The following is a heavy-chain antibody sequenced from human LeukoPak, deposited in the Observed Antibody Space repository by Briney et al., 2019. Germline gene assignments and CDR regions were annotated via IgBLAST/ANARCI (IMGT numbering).Heavy chain of an antibody. V-gene: IGHV3-43*02. Sequence: PGGSLRLSCAASGFTFYDYVMNWVRQAPGKGLEWVSLISGDGGNTYYVDSVEGGFTISRENKKNSLYLQMHSLRTEDTALYYCAKGRHPYYYGMDVWGQGTTVTVSS. J-gene: IGHJ6*02. CDR3: AKGRHPYYYGMDV. CDR2: ISGDGGNT. CDR1: GFTFYDYV.